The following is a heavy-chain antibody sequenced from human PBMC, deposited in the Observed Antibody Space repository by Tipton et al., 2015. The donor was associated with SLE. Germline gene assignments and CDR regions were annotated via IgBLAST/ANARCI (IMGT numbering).Heavy chain of an antibody. V-gene: IGHV4-34*01. CDR2: INHSGST. CDR1: GDSISTYY. J-gene: IGHJ3*02. CDR3: ASAGVRCLGWIFMRGALDI. D-gene: IGHD3-3*01. Sequence: TLSLTCTVSGDSISTYYCSWIRQPPGKGLEWIGEINHSGSTKHNPSLKSRVTISVDTSKNQFSLKLSSVTAADTAVYYCASAGVRCLGWIFMRGALDIRCQG.